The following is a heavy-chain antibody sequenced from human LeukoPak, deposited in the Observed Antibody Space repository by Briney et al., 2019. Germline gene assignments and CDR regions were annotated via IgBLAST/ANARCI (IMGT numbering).Heavy chain of an antibody. D-gene: IGHD3-10*02. V-gene: IGHV3-23*01. CDR2: IGSDNKP. CDR1: GFIFSAYA. CDR3: ARDLHYYVVMYV. Sequence: PGGSLRLSCEASGFIFSAYAMTWLRQAPGKGLEWVSSIGSDNKPHYSGSVKGRFAISRDNSKSMLFLQLNSLRAEDTALYYCARDLHYYVVMYVGGQGTTVTVSS. J-gene: IGHJ6*02.